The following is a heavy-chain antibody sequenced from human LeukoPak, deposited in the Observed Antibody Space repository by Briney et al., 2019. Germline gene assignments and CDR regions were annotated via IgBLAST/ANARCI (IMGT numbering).Heavy chain of an antibody. CDR1: GGSISSNSYY. D-gene: IGHD2-2*01. V-gene: IGHV4-39*01. Sequence: SETLSLTCTVSGGSISSNSYYWGWIRQPPGKGLEWIGSISYSGSTYYNPSLKSRVTISVDTSKNQFSLKLSSVTAADTAVFYCARTWRPAPFDYWGQGTLVTVSS. J-gene: IGHJ4*02. CDR3: ARTWRPAPFDY. CDR2: ISYSGST.